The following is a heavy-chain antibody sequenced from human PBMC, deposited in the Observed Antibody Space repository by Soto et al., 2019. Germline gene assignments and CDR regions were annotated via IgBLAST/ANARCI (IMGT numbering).Heavy chain of an antibody. V-gene: IGHV3-11*05. CDR2: ISGNSLYT. CDR1: GFTFSDYY. J-gene: IGHJ3*02. D-gene: IGHD6-13*01. Sequence: QVQLVESGGGLVKPGGSLRLSCAASGFTFSDYYASWLRQSPGKGLEWISYISGNSLYTNYADSVRGRFTISRDNAENSLYLQMNYLRAEDTAMYYWASGQQIRMADIWGQGTMVTVSS. CDR3: ASGQQIRMADI.